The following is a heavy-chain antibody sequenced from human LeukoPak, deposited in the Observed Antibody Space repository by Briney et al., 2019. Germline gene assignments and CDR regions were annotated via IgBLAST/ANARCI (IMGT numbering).Heavy chain of an antibody. D-gene: IGHD4-17*01. Sequence: SVKVSCKASGGTFSSYAISWVRQAPGQGLEWMGRIIPILGIANYAQKFQGRVTITADKSTSTAYMGLSSLRSEDTAVYYCAYKALGDGDYVSSNFDYWGQGTLVTVSS. J-gene: IGHJ4*02. CDR3: AYKALGDGDYVSSNFDY. CDR2: IIPILGIA. V-gene: IGHV1-69*04. CDR1: GGTFSSYA.